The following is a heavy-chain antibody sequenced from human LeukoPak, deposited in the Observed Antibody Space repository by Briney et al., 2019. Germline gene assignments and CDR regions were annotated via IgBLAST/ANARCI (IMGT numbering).Heavy chain of an antibody. Sequence: GGSLRLSCAASGFTFSDYYMSWIRQAPGKGLEWVSYISSSGSTIYYADSVKDRFTISRDNAKNSLYLQMNSLRAEDTAVYYCARAYSYGYGILAYWGQGTLVTVSS. D-gene: IGHD5-18*01. V-gene: IGHV3-11*01. J-gene: IGHJ4*02. CDR1: GFTFSDYY. CDR3: ARAYSYGYGILAY. CDR2: ISSSGSTI.